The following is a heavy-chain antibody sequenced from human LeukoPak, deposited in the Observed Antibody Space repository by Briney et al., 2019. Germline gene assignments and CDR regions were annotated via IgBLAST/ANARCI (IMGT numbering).Heavy chain of an antibody. CDR1: GFTLSNYE. Sequence: GGPLRLSCAASGFTLSNYEMTWVRQAPGKGLEWVSYISVSASPMYYADSVKGRFTISRDNAKNSLYLQMNSLRAEDTAVYYCARKSGDLDYWGQGTLVTVSS. J-gene: IGHJ4*02. V-gene: IGHV3-48*03. CDR3: ARKSGDLDY. D-gene: IGHD3-10*01. CDR2: ISVSASPM.